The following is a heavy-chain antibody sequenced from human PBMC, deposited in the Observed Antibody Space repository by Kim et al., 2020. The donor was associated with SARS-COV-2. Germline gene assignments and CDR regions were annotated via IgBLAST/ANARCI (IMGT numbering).Heavy chain of an antibody. CDR3: ASHVDTALALDY. CDR2: IYYSGST. D-gene: IGHD5-18*01. V-gene: IGHV4-39*01. J-gene: IGHJ4*02. CDR1: GGSISSSSYY. Sequence: SETLSLTCTVSGGSISSSSYYWGWIRQPPGKGLEWIGSIYYSGSTYYNPSLKSRVTISVDTSKNQFSLKLSSVTAADTAVYYCASHVDTALALDYWGQGT.